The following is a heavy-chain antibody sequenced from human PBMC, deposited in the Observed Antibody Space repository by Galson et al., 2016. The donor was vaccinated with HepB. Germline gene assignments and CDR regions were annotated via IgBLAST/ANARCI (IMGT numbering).Heavy chain of an antibody. CDR2: TYYRSKWYH. J-gene: IGHJ3*01. V-gene: IGHV6-1*01. Sequence: CAISGDSVSSKRAAWNWIRQSPSRGLEWLGRTYYRSKWYHDYAVSMKSRINVQPDTSTNQFSLQLNSVTPEDTAVYYCARDTGAFDFWGQGTMVAVSS. CDR1: GDSVSSKRAA. CDR3: ARDTGAFDF. D-gene: IGHD1-14*01.